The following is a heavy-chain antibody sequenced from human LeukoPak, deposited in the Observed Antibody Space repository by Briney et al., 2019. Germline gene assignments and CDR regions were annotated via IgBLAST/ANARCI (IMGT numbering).Heavy chain of an antibody. D-gene: IGHD1-1*01. CDR3: ARDKNWKPDY. V-gene: IGHV1-18*01. Sequence: GASVKVSCKASGGTFSSYAISWVRQAPGQGLEWMGWISAYNGNTNYAQRLQGRVTMTTDTSTGTVYMELRSLRSDDTAVYYCARDKNWKPDYWGQGTLVTVSS. J-gene: IGHJ4*02. CDR2: ISAYNGNT. CDR1: GGTFSSYA.